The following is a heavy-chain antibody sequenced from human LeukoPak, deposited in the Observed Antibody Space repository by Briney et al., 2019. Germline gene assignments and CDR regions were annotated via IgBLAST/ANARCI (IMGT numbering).Heavy chain of an antibody. Sequence: GGSLRLSCAASGFTFSSYGMHWVRQAPGKGLEWVAFIRYDGSNKYYADSVKGRFTISRDNSKNTSYLEMSSLRDEDTAVYYCARDASGWGGNNWFDPWGQGTLVTVSS. CDR3: ARDASGWGGNNWFDP. V-gene: IGHV3-30*02. CDR2: IRYDGSNK. J-gene: IGHJ5*02. CDR1: GFTFSSYG. D-gene: IGHD6-19*01.